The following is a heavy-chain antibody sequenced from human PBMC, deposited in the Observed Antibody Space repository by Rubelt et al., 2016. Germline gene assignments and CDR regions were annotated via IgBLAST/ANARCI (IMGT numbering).Heavy chain of an antibody. J-gene: IGHJ4*02. D-gene: IGHD2-15*01. CDR3: ARDRGGYYFDY. V-gene: IGHV1-8*01. Sequence: WVRQATGQGLEWMGWMNPNSGNTGYAQKFQGRVTMTRNTSISTAYMELSSLRSEDTAVYYCARDRGGYYFDYWGQGTLVTVSS. CDR2: MNPNSGNT.